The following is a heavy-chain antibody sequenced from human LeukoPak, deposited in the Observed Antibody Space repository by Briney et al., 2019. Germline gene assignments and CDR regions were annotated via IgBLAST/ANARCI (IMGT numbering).Heavy chain of an antibody. CDR2: IYYSGST. Sequence: PSETLSLTCTVSGGSISSGDYYWSWIRQPPGKGLEWIGYIYYSGSTYYNPSLKSRVTISVDTSKNQFSLKLSSVTAADTAVYYCARARGTIFGVVIDYWGQGTLVTVSS. D-gene: IGHD3-3*01. CDR3: ARARGTIFGVVIDY. CDR1: GGSISSGDYY. J-gene: IGHJ4*02. V-gene: IGHV4-30-4*08.